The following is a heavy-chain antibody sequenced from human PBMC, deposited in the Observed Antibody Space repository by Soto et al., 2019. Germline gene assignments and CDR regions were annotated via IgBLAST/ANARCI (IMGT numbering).Heavy chain of an antibody. D-gene: IGHD2-15*01. V-gene: IGHV4-30-4*01. CDR2: IYKSATT. CDR3: ARGRYCLTGRCFPNWFDS. CDR1: GDSISSVDYF. J-gene: IGHJ5*01. Sequence: SETLSLTCSVSGDSISSVDYFWAWIRQPPGQALEYIGYIYKSATTYYNPSFESRVAISLDTSKTQFSLNVTSVTAADTAVYFCARGRYCLTGRCFPNWFDSWGQGTLVTVSS.